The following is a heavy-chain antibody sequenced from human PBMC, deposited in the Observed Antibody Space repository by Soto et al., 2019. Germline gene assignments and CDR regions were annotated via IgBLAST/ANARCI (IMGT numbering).Heavy chain of an antibody. CDR3: SRHKPMARGVTRIYYYYSGMDV. Sequence: SLILSCPPCGFTCSSYSMKWVRQAPGRGLEWVSYVSSSSSTIYYEDSVKGRFTISRDNAKNSLYLQMNSLRDEDTSVYYCSRHKPMARGVTRIYYYYSGMDVSGQGTTVT. J-gene: IGHJ6*02. CDR2: VSSSSSTI. CDR1: GFTCSSYS. D-gene: IGHD3-10*01. V-gene: IGHV3-48*02.